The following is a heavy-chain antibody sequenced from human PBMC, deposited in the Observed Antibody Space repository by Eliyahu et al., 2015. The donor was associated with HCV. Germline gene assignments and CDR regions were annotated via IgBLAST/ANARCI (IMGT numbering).Heavy chain of an antibody. CDR2: ISSSSSYV. D-gene: IGHD3-3*01. V-gene: IGHV3-21*02. CDR1: GFTFSSYN. CDR3: ASGAGSYDFWSGHYLDN. J-gene: IGHJ4*02. Sequence: EVQLVESGGGLVKPGGSLRLSCAASGFTFSSYNMNWVRQAPGKGLEWVSSISSSSSYVYYADSVKGRFTISRDNAKNSLYLQMNSLRADDTAVYYCASGAGSYDFWSGHYLDNWGQGTLVTVSS.